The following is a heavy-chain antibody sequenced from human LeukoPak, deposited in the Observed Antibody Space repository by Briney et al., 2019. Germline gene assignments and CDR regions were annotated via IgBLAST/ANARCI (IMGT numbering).Heavy chain of an antibody. CDR1: GFTFSSYG. J-gene: IGHJ4*02. D-gene: IGHD3-10*01. CDR3: ARGPWWFGESAFGY. CDR2: IWYDGSNK. V-gene: IGHV3-33*01. Sequence: PGGSLRPSCAASGFTFSSYGMRWVRQAPGKGLEWVAVIWYDGSNKYYADSVKGRFTISRDNSKNTLYLQMNSLRAEDTAVYYCARGPWWFGESAFGYWGQGTLVTVSS.